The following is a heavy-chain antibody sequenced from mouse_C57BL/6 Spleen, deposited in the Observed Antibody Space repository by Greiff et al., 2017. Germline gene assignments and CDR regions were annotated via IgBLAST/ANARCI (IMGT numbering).Heavy chain of an antibody. CDR2: INPNNGGT. Sequence: VQLQQSGPELVKPGASVKISCKASGYTFTDYYMNWVKQSHGKSLEWIGDINPNNGGTSYNQKFKGKATLTVDKSSSTAYMELRSLTSEDSAVYYCARAGYSNRYAMDYWGQGTSVTVSS. V-gene: IGHV1-26*01. CDR3: ARAGYSNRYAMDY. CDR1: GYTFTDYY. D-gene: IGHD2-5*01. J-gene: IGHJ4*01.